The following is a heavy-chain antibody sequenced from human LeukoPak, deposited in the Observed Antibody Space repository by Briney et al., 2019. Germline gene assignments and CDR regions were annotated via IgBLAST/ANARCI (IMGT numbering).Heavy chain of an antibody. D-gene: IGHD6-19*01. CDR3: ARDPPSEQWPPLQYFQH. CDR2: ISYDGSNK. CDR1: GFTFSSYA. V-gene: IGHV3-30-3*01. Sequence: PGSSLRLSCAASGFTFSSYAMHWVRQAPGKGLAGVAVISYDGSNKYYADSVKGRFTISRDNSKNTLYLQMNSLRAEDTAVYYCARDPPSEQWPPLQYFQHWGQGTLATVSS. J-gene: IGHJ1*01.